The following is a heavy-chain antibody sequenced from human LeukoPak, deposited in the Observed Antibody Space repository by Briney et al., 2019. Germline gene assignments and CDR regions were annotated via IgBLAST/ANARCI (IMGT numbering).Heavy chain of an antibody. J-gene: IGHJ4*02. CDR2: MNPNSGNT. D-gene: IGHD3-22*01. V-gene: IGHV1-8*01. Sequence: GASVKVSCKASGYTFTSYDINWVRQATGQGLEWMRWMNPNSGNTGYAQKFQGRVTMTRNTSISTAYMELSSLRSEDTAVYYCARGVRYYYDSSGCNPFDYWGQGTLVTVSP. CDR1: GYTFTSYD. CDR3: ARGVRYYYDSSGCNPFDY.